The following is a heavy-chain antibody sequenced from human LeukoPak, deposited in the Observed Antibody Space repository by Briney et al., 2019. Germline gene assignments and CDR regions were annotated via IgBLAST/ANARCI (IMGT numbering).Heavy chain of an antibody. CDR2: IRSSSTTI. V-gene: IGHV3-48*01. J-gene: IGHJ3*02. Sequence: GGSLRLSCEASGFTFSNYSMNWVRQAPGKGLEWVSYIRSSSTTIYYADSVKGRFTISRDNAKNSLYLQMNSLRAEDTAVYYCAREGDNDAFDIWGQGTMVTVSS. CDR3: AREGDNDAFDI. CDR1: GFTFSNYS. D-gene: IGHD2-21*02.